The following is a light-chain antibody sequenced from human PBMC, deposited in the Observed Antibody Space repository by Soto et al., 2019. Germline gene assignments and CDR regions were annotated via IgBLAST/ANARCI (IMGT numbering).Light chain of an antibody. J-gene: IGLJ3*02. CDR3: QTWGTGLLV. CDR2: LNSDGSH. CDR1: SGHSSYA. V-gene: IGLV4-69*01. Sequence: QSVLTQSPSASASLGASVKLTCTLSSGHSSYAIAWHQQQPEKGSRYLMKLNSDGSHSKGDGIPNRFSGSSSGAERYLTISSLQSEDEADYYCQTWGTGLLVFGGGTTLTVL.